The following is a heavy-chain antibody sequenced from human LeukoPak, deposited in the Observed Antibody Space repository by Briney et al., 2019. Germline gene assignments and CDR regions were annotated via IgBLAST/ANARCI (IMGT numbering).Heavy chain of an antibody. CDR3: AREAHDFWSGYPYYYYYYMDV. D-gene: IGHD3-3*01. J-gene: IGHJ6*03. V-gene: IGHV4-30-4*08. CDR2: IYYSGST. CDR1: GGSISSGDYY. Sequence: SETLSLTCTVSGGSISSGDYYWSWIRQPPGKGLEWIGYIYYSGSTYYNPSLKSRVTISVDTSKTQFSLKLSSVTAADTAVYYCAREAHDFWSGYPYYYYYYMDVWGKGTTVTVSS.